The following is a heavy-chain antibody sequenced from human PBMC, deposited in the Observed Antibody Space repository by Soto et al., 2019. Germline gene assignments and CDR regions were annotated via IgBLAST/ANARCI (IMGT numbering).Heavy chain of an antibody. CDR3: ARKQQLDYYYYYGMDV. D-gene: IGHD6-13*01. CDR2: INHSGST. Sequence: SETLSLTCAVYGGSFSGYYWSWIRQPPGKGLERIGEINHSGSTNYNPSLKSRVTISVDTSKNQFSLKLSSVTAADTAVYYCARKQQLDYYYYYGMDVWGQGTTVTVSS. J-gene: IGHJ6*02. CDR1: GGSFSGYY. V-gene: IGHV4-34*01.